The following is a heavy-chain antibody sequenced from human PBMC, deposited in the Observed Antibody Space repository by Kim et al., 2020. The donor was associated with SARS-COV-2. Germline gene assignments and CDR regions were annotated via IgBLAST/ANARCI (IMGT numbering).Heavy chain of an antibody. CDR1: GGSISSSSYY. Sequence: SETLSLTCTVSGGSISSSSYYWGWIRQPPGKGLEWIGSIYYSGSTYYNPSLKSRVTISVDTSKNQFSLKLSSVTAADTAVYYCASFETYCCSTSCYGGRADYYFDYWGQGTLVTVSS. CDR3: ASFETYCCSTSCYGGRADYYFDY. CDR2: IYYSGST. V-gene: IGHV4-39*01. D-gene: IGHD2-2*01. J-gene: IGHJ4*02.